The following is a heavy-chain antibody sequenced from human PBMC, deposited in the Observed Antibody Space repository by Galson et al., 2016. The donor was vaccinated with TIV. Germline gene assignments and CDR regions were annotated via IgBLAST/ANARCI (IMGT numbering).Heavy chain of an antibody. CDR2: MFYTGST. Sequence: TLSLTCIVSGASIDSYYWNWIRQPPGKGLEWIEYMFYTGSTNYNPSLKSRVTISVDTSKNQFSLKLTSVTAADTAVYYCARGGTATTPPGFDYWGQGSLVAVSS. CDR1: GASIDSYY. V-gene: IGHV4-59*01. D-gene: IGHD4-17*01. J-gene: IGHJ4*02. CDR3: ARGGTATTPPGFDY.